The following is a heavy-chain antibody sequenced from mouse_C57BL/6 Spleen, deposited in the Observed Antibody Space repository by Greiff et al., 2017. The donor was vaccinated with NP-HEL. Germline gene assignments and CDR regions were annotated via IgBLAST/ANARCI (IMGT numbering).Heavy chain of an antibody. D-gene: IGHD1-1*01. CDR1: GFTFSSYG. Sequence: EVKLMESGGDLVKPGGSLKLSCAASGFTFSSYGMSWVRQTPDKRLEWVATISSGGSYTYYPDSVKGRFTISRDNAKNTLYLQMRSLKSEDTAMYYCARHGATVVATDYFDYWGQGTTLTVSS. J-gene: IGHJ2*01. V-gene: IGHV5-6*01. CDR2: ISSGGSYT. CDR3: ARHGATVVATDYFDY.